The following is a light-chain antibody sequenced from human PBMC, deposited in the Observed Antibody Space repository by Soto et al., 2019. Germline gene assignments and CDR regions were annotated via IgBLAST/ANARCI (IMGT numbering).Light chain of an antibody. Sequence: DVVMTQSALSLPVTLGQPASISCRSNHSLVHSDGIAYFSWFQQRPGRSPRRLIYKVSNRDSGVPARFSGSGSGTDFALKISRVEAEDVGVYYCMQGTHWPITFGQGTRLEIK. CDR2: KVS. V-gene: IGKV2-30*02. CDR1: HSLVHSDGIAY. CDR3: MQGTHWPIT. J-gene: IGKJ5*01.